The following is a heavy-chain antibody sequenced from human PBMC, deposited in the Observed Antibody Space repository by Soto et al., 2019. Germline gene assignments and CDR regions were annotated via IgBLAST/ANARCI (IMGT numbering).Heavy chain of an antibody. CDR3: AKAKPVYCSSTSCYLDY. D-gene: IGHD2-2*01. J-gene: IGHJ4*02. CDR1: GFTFSSYG. Sequence: GGSLRLSCAASGFTFSSYGMHWVRQAPGKGLEWVAVISYDGSNKYYADSVKGRFTISRDNSKNTLYLQMNSLRAEDTAVYYCAKAKPVYCSSTSCYLDYWGQGTLVTVSS. CDR2: ISYDGSNK. V-gene: IGHV3-30*18.